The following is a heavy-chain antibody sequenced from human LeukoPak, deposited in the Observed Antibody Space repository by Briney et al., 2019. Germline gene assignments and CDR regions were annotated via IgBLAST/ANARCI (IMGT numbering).Heavy chain of an antibody. V-gene: IGHV4-4*07. CDR1: GGSISSYY. CDR2: IYTSGST. D-gene: IGHD5-12*01. CDR3: ARVKWKRGGYETLGDWFDP. Sequence: SETLSLTCTVSGGSISSYYWSWIRQPAGKGLEWIGRIYTSGSTNYNPSLKSRVTMSVDTSKNQFSLRLSSVTAADTAVYYCARVKWKRGGYETLGDWFDPWGQGTLVTVSS. J-gene: IGHJ5*02.